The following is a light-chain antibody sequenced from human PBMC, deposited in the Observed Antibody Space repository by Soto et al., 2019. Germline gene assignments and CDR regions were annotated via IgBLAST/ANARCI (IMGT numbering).Light chain of an antibody. CDR2: AAS. V-gene: IGKV1-27*01. J-gene: IGKJ1*01. CDR1: QDITSY. Sequence: DIQMTQSPSSLSPSVGDRVTITCRASQDITSYLAWYQQKPGKVPKLLIYAASTLQSGVPSRFSGSGSGTDFTLTISSLQPEDVATYYCLGYDSASTWTFGQGTRVEIK. CDR3: LGYDSASTWT.